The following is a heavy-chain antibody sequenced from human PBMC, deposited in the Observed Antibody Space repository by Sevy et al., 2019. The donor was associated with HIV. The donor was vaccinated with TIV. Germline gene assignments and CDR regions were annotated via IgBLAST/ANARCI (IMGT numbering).Heavy chain of an antibody. V-gene: IGHV3-7*03. J-gene: IGHJ6*02. Sequence: GGYLRLSCAASGFTFSNYWMSWVRQAPGKGLEWVANIKRDGSEKYYMASVKGRFTISRDNAKNSLYLQINSLRAEDTAMYYCARDCSSTSCLWGLDVWGQGTTVIVSS. CDR3: ARDCSSTSCLWGLDV. CDR2: IKRDGSEK. CDR1: GFTFSNYW. D-gene: IGHD2-2*01.